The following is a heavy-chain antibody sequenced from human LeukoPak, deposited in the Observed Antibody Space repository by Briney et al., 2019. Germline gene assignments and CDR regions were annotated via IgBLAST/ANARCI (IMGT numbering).Heavy chain of an antibody. J-gene: IGHJ4*02. D-gene: IGHD4-11*01. Sequence: ASVKVSCKASGYTFTSYGISWVRQAPGQGLEWMGCISAYNGNTNYAQKLQGRVTMTTDTSTSTAYMELRSLRSDDTAVYYCARASGATVTANFDYWGQGTLVTVSS. CDR2: ISAYNGNT. CDR1: GYTFTSYG. CDR3: ARASGATVTANFDY. V-gene: IGHV1-18*01.